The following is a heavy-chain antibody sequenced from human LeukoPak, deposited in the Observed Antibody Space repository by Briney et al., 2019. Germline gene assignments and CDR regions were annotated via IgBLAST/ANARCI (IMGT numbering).Heavy chain of an antibody. CDR3: ARTHSSSTPWFDP. D-gene: IGHD2-2*01. V-gene: IGHV5-51*01. Sequence: GESLKISCKGSGYSFTSYWNAWVRQMPGKGLEWMGIIYPGDSDTRYSPSFQGQVTIAADKSTSTAYLQWSSLKASDTAMYYCARTHSSSTPWFDPWGQGTLVTVSS. CDR1: GYSFTSYW. CDR2: IYPGDSDT. J-gene: IGHJ5*02.